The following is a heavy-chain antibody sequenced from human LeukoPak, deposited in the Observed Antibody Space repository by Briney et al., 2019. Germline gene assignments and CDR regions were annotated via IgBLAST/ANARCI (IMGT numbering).Heavy chain of an antibody. D-gene: IGHD2-8*01. Sequence: GGSLRLSCAASGLTFSNTWMSWVRQAPGKGLEWVGRIQSKADGGTTDYATFVKGRFTISRDDSKNTLSLQMNSLKTEDTAVYYCTTDSSNGLCYYRYYYMDVWGKGTTVTVSS. CDR3: TTDSSNGLCYYRYYYMDV. V-gene: IGHV3-15*01. CDR2: IQSKADGGTT. CDR1: GLTFSNTW. J-gene: IGHJ6*03.